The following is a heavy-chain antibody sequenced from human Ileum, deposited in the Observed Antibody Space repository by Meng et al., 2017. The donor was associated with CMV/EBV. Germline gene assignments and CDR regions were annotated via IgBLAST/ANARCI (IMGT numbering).Heavy chain of an antibody. J-gene: IGHJ6*02. CDR2: INSDGSST. D-gene: IGHD1-14*01. CDR3: ARANNHSMDV. Sequence: RESLRLSCAASGFSVSSYWTHWVRQAPGNGLVWVSRINSDGSSTTYADPVKGRFNFAIDKAKNTLYLQMNSLRAEDTAVYYCARANNHSMDVWGQGTTVTVSS. CDR1: GFSVSSYW. V-gene: IGHV3-74*01.